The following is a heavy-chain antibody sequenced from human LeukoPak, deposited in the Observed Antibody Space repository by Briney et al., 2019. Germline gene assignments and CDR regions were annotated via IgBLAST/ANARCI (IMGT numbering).Heavy chain of an antibody. Sequence: ASVKVSCKASGYTLTSYDINWVRQATGQGLEWMGWMNPNSGNTGYAQKFQGRVTMTRNTSISTAYMELSSLRSEDTAVYYCASKTVAVQGDDAFDIWGQGTVVTVSS. V-gene: IGHV1-8*01. CDR2: MNPNSGNT. D-gene: IGHD6-19*01. J-gene: IGHJ3*02. CDR1: GYTLTSYD. CDR3: ASKTVAVQGDDAFDI.